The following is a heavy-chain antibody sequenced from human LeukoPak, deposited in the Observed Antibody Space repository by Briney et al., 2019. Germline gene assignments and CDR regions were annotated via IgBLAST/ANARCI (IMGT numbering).Heavy chain of an antibody. D-gene: IGHD3-22*01. CDR1: GYTFTIYG. CDR2: TNPKNGNT. Sequence: GASVKVSCKASGYTFTIYGISWVRQAPGQGLEWMGWTNPKNGNTNYAQKFQDSVTMTTDTSTRTAYMELKSLRSDDTAMYYCARPSSGWGSAEYFQYWGQGTLVTVSS. J-gene: IGHJ1*01. V-gene: IGHV1-18*01. CDR3: ARPSSGWGSAEYFQY.